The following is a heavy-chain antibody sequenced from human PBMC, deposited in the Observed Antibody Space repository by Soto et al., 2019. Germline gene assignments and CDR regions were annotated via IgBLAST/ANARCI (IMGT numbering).Heavy chain of an antibody. D-gene: IGHD3-3*01. J-gene: IGHJ4*02. CDR3: ARGGHDFWSGPFDY. Sequence: ETLSLTCTVSDGSISTYYCNWIRQPAGKGLEWIGRIDASGSTDYDPSLKSRVTMSVDTSKNQFSLRLSSVTAADTAVYYCARGGHDFWSGPFDYWGQGAQVTVSS. CDR2: IDASGST. CDR1: DGSISTYY. V-gene: IGHV4-4*07.